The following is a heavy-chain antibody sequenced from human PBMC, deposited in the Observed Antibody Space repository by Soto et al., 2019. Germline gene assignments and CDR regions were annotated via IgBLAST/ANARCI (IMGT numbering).Heavy chain of an antibody. D-gene: IGHD2-2*01. J-gene: IGHJ4*02. Sequence: LRLSCTAPGFTFSDYYMSWIRQAPGKGLECLSYITSSGSIMYNADSVKGRFTVSRDNAKNSLYLQMSSLRVDDTAVYYCARAPSGSGGSTSCYDYWGLGTLVTVSS. CDR1: GFTFSDYY. V-gene: IGHV3-11*01. CDR2: ITSSGSIM. CDR3: ARAPSGSGGSTSCYDY.